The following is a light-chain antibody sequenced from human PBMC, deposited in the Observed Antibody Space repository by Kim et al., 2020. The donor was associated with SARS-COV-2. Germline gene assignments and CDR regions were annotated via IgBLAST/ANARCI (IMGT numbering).Light chain of an antibody. CDR1: SGSIASNY. CDR3: QSYDSSIVV. J-gene: IGLJ2*01. Sequence: NFMLTQPHSVSESPGKTVTISCTRSSGSIASNYVQWYQQRPGSAPTTVIYEDNQRPSGVPDRFSGSIDGSSNSASLTISGLKTEDEADYYCQSYDSSIVVFGGGTQLTV. V-gene: IGLV6-57*04. CDR2: EDN.